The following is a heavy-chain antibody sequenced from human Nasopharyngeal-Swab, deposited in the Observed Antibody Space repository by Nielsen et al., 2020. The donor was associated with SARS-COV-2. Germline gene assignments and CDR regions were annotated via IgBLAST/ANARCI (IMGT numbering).Heavy chain of an antibody. V-gene: IGHV3-33*01. CDR3: ARDQGFGSGRDY. D-gene: IGHD6-19*01. Sequence: WIRQPPGKGLEWVAVIWYDGSNKYYADSMKGRFTISRDNSKNTLYLQMNSLRAEDTAVYYCARDQGFGSGRDYWGQGTLVTVSS. CDR2: IWYDGSNK. J-gene: IGHJ4*02.